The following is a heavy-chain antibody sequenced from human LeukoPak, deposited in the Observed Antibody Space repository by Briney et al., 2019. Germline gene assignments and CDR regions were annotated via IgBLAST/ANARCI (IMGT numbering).Heavy chain of an antibody. D-gene: IGHD3-10*01. J-gene: IGHJ6*03. CDR2: INPNSGGT. CDR1: GYTFTGYY. Sequence: GASVKVSCKASGYTFTGYYMHWVRQAPGQGLEWMGWINPNSGGTNYAQKFQGRVTMTRDTSISTAYMELSRLRSDDTAVYYCARGYGSGGYYAYYYYYMDVWGKGTTVTVSS. CDR3: ARGYGSGGYYAYYYYYMDV. V-gene: IGHV1-2*02.